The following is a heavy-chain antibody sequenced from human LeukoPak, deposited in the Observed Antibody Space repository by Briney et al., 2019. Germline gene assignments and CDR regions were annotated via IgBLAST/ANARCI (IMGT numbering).Heavy chain of an antibody. D-gene: IGHD4-17*01. CDR3: AHEDGGYGDYLFDH. V-gene: IGHV3-23*01. J-gene: IGHJ4*02. CDR1: GFTFSSYA. Sequence: PGGPLRLSCAASGFTFSSYAMSWVRQAPGKGLEGVSAISGSGGSTYYADSVKGRFTISRDNSKNTLYLQMNSLRAEDTAVYYCAHEDGGYGDYLFDHWGQGTLVTVSS. CDR2: ISGSGGST.